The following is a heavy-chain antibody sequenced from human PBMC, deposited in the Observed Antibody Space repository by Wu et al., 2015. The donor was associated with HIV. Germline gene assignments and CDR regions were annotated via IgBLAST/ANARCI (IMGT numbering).Heavy chain of an antibody. Sequence: QVQLVQSGAEVKKPGASVKVSCKASGYTFTSYDINWVRQATGQGLEWMGWMNPNSGNTGYAQKFQGRITMTRNTSMSTAHMELSSLSSEDTAVYYCARAITIFGVAIGYFDYWGQGTLVTVSS. J-gene: IGHJ4*02. CDR2: MNPNSGNT. V-gene: IGHV1-8*01. D-gene: IGHD3-3*01. CDR3: ARAITIFGVAIGYFDY. CDR1: GYTFTSYD.